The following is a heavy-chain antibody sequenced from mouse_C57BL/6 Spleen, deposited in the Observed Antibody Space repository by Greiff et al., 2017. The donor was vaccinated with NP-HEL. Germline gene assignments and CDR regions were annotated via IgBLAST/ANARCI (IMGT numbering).Heavy chain of an antibody. D-gene: IGHD2-5*01. Sequence: EVQGVESGGGLVKPGGSLKLSCAASGFTFSSYTMSWVRQTPEKRLEWVATISGGGGNTYYPDSVKGRFTISRDNAKNTLYLQMSSLRSEDTALYYCARHGYSNYAYYFDYWGQGTTLTVSS. J-gene: IGHJ2*01. CDR1: GFTFSSYT. CDR2: ISGGGGNT. CDR3: ARHGYSNYAYYFDY. V-gene: IGHV5-9*01.